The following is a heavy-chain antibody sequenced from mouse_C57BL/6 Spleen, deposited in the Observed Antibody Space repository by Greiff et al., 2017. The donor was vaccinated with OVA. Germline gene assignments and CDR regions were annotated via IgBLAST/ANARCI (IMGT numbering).Heavy chain of an antibody. CDR1: GYTFTSYG. CDR2: LYPRSGNT. V-gene: IGHV1-81*01. J-gene: IGHJ4*01. D-gene: IGHD3-2*02. CDR3: ARKGELRLIRMDY. Sequence: VQLQQSGAELARPGASVKLSCKASGYTFTSYGISWVKQRTGPGLEWIGELYPRSGNTYYNEKFKGKATLTADKSSSTAYMELRSLTSEDSAVYFCARKGELRLIRMDYWGQGTSVTVSS.